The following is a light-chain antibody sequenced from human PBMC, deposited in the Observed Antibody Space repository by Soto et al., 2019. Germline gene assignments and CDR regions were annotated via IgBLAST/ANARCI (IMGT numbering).Light chain of an antibody. CDR2: DAS. CDR1: QSNGTW. CDR3: QQYSDSSGA. Sequence: DIQVTQSPSTLSASVGDRVTITCGASQSNGTWLAWYQQKPGKAPKLLIFDASTLESGVPSRFSGSGSGTDFTLTISSLQPDDFATYYCQQYSDSSGAFGQGTRVEIK. J-gene: IGKJ1*01. V-gene: IGKV1-5*01.